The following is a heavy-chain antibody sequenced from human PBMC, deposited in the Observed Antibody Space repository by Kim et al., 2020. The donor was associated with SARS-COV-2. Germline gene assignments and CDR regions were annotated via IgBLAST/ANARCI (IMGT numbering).Heavy chain of an antibody. CDR3: ARIRSTTVTTGWFDP. J-gene: IGHJ5*02. D-gene: IGHD4-17*01. Sequence: PSLKSRVTISVDTSKNQFSLKLSSVTAADTAVYYCARIRSTTVTTGWFDPWGQGTLVNVSS. V-gene: IGHV4-31*02.